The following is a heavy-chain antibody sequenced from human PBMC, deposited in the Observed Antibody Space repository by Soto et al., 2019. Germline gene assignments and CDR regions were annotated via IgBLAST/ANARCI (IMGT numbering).Heavy chain of an antibody. D-gene: IGHD2-15*01. J-gene: IGHJ4*02. V-gene: IGHV3-30-3*01. CDR2: ISYDGHNK. CDR3: ARDPKTSGGQHCAVNYFDS. CDR1: GFSFSTSP. Sequence: QVQLVESGGGVVQPGRSLRLSCAASGFSFSTSPMHWVRQAPGKGPEWVALISYDGHNKFYADSVKGRFTISRDNSKNTLYLQVDSLIPEDAAVYYCARDPKTSGGQHCAVNYFDSWGQVTLGTVSS.